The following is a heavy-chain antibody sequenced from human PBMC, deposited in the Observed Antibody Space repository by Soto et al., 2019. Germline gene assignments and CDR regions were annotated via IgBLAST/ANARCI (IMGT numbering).Heavy chain of an antibody. Sequence: QVQLVQSGAEVKKPGSSVKVSCKASGGTFSSYAISWVRQAPGQGLEWMGGIIPLFGTANYAQKLQGRVTIPAAESTSTASMELSSLRSEDTAVYYCARDAQYCISTSCYRYYYYGMDVWGQGTTVTVSS. CDR3: ARDAQYCISTSCYRYYYYGMDV. J-gene: IGHJ6*02. V-gene: IGHV1-69*12. CDR2: IIPLFGTA. D-gene: IGHD2-2*01. CDR1: GGTFSSYA.